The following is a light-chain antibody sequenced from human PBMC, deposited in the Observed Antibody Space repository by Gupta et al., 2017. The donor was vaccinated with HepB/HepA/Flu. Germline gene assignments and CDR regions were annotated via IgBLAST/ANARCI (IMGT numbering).Light chain of an antibody. J-gene: IGLJ3*02. CDR3: REWSSGPVL. Sequence: YELTQPHSVSVSPRQTASITCSADKLGDKFVYWHHQRPGQSPVLVIYQDTNRPSGIPERLSGSDSGNTATMTLTGTQAADECSYSCREWSSGPVLFGGGTKLAVL. CDR2: QDT. V-gene: IGLV3-1*01. CDR1: KLGDKF.